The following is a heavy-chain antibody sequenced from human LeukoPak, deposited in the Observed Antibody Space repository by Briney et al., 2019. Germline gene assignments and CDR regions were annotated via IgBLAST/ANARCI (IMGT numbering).Heavy chain of an antibody. CDR2: INPSGGNT. CDR1: GYAFTSYY. CDR3: AANSGLSASFDY. V-gene: IGHV1-46*01. J-gene: IGHJ4*02. D-gene: IGHD3-22*01. Sequence: ASVKVSCKASGYAFTSYYIHWVRQAPGQGLEWMGMINPSGGNTNYAQKFQGGVTVTRDTSTSTVYMELSSLRSEDTAEYYCAANSGLSASFDYWGQGTLVTVSS.